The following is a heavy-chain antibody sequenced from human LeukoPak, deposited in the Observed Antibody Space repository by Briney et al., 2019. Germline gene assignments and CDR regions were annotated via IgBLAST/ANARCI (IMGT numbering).Heavy chain of an antibody. CDR3: ARGEYYGSGCYGYDF. CDR1: GFTFNDYY. J-gene: IGHJ4*02. Sequence: GGSLRLSCAASGFTFNDYYMSWIRQAPGKGLEWISYISDSGSAIYYADSVKGRFTISRDNAQSSLYLQMDSLRVEDTAVYYCARGEYYGSGCYGYDFWGQGTLVTVSS. D-gene: IGHD3-10*01. CDR2: ISDSGSAI. V-gene: IGHV3-11*01.